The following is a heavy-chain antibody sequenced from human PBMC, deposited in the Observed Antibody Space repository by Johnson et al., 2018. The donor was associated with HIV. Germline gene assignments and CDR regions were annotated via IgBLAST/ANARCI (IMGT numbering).Heavy chain of an antibody. Sequence: VQLVESGGGLVKPGGSLRLSCAASGFTFSNAWMSWVRQAPGKGLEWVGRIKSKTDGGTTDYAAPVKGRFTISRDDSKNPLYLQMNSLKTEDTAVYYCTRDRDVMGVPPDAYDIWGQGTMVTVSS. J-gene: IGHJ3*02. CDR1: GFTFSNAW. D-gene: IGHD3-16*01. V-gene: IGHV3-15*01. CDR3: TRDRDVMGVPPDAYDI. CDR2: IKSKTDGGTT.